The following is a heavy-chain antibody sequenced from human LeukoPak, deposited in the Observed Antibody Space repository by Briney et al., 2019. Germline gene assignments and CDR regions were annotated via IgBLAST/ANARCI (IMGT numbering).Heavy chain of an antibody. CDR3: TKDDGNNYGCLDY. D-gene: IGHD5-18*01. CDR1: GFTFSNYW. CDR2: IDSSSNYI. J-gene: IGHJ4*02. Sequence: GALRLSCAASGFTFSNYWMSWVRQAPGKGLEWVSSIDSSSNYIYYADSLKGRFIISRDNAKNSLFLQINSLRAEDTAVYYCTKDDGNNYGCLDYWGQGTLVTVSS. V-gene: IGHV3-21*01.